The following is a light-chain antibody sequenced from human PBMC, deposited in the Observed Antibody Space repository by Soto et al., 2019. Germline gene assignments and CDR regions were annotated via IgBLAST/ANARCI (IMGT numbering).Light chain of an antibody. CDR3: QQRSNWPRT. CDR2: DAS. J-gene: IGKJ1*01. Sequence: VLTQSPATLSLFPGERATLSCWASQSVSYYLAWYQQKPGQAPRLLLYDASNRATGIPDRFSGSGSGTNFNLTNSNLEPEDFAVYYCQQRSNWPRTFGPGTKVEIK. CDR1: QSVSYY. V-gene: IGKV3-11*01.